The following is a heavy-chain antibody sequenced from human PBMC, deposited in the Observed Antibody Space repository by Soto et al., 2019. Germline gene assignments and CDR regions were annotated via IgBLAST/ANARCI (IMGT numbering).Heavy chain of an antibody. CDR1: GYTFTGYY. CDR3: ARSGVTTVESFDY. V-gene: IGHV1-2*02. Sequence: SVKVSCKASGYTFTGYYMHWVLQAPGQGLEWMGWINPNSGGTNYAQKFQGRVTMTRDTSISTAYMELSRLRSDDTAVYYCARSGVTTVESFDYWGQGTLVTVSS. CDR2: INPNSGGT. D-gene: IGHD3-10*01. J-gene: IGHJ4*02.